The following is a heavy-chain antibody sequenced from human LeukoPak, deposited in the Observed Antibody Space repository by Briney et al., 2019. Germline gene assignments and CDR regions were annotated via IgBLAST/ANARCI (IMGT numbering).Heavy chain of an antibody. CDR2: IRYDGSNK. J-gene: IGHJ4*02. Sequence: PGGSLRLSCAASGFTFSSYGMHWVRQAPGKGLEWVAFIRYDGSNKYYADSVKGRFTISRDNAKNSLYLQMNSLRAEDTAVYYCARDQEGAITFDYWGQGTLVTVSS. CDR3: ARDQEGAITFDY. V-gene: IGHV3-30*02. D-gene: IGHD1-26*01. CDR1: GFTFSSYG.